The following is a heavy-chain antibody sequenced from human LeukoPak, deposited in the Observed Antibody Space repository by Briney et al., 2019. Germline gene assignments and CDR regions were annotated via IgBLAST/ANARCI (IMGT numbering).Heavy chain of an antibody. CDR1: GFTFSSYA. D-gene: IGHD6-19*01. Sequence: GGSLRLSCAASGFTFSSYAMHWVRQAPGKGLEWVAVISYDGSNKDYADSVKGRFTISRDNSKNTLYLQINSLRGEDTAVYYCARGIGWDVDYWGQGTLVTVSS. CDR2: ISYDGSNK. V-gene: IGHV3-30*04. J-gene: IGHJ4*02. CDR3: ARGIGWDVDY.